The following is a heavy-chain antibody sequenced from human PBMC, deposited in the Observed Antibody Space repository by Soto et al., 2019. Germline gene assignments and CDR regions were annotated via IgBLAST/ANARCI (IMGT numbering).Heavy chain of an antibody. D-gene: IGHD3-22*01. J-gene: IGHJ4*02. Sequence: PGGSLRLSCAASGFTFSSYAMSWVRQAPGKGLEWVSAISGSGGSTYYADSVKGRFTISRDNSKNTLYLQMNSLRAEDTAVYYCAKDHLRITMIVVVISYFDYWGQGTLVTVSS. CDR2: ISGSGGST. V-gene: IGHV3-23*01. CDR1: GFTFSSYA. CDR3: AKDHLRITMIVVVISYFDY.